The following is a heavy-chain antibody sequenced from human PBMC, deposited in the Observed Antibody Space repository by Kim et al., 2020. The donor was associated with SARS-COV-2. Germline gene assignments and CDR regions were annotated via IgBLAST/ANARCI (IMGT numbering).Heavy chain of an antibody. V-gene: IGHV6-1*01. CDR3: ARAPLWYSSSWGWFDP. Sequence: SQTLSLTCAISGDSVSSNSAAWNWIRQSPSRGLEWLGRTYYRSKWYNDYAVSVKSRITINPDTSKNQFSLQLNSVTPEDTAVYYCARAPLWYSSSWGWFDPWGQGTLVTVSS. CDR1: GDSVSSNSAA. CDR2: TYYRSKWYN. D-gene: IGHD6-13*01. J-gene: IGHJ5*02.